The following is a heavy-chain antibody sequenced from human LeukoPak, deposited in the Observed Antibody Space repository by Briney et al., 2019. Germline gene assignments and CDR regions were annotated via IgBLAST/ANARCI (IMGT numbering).Heavy chain of an antibody. CDR1: GYTFTAYY. D-gene: IGHD3-22*01. CDR2: INPNGGDT. V-gene: IGHV1-2*02. Sequence: ASVKVSCKASGYTFTAYYMHWVRQAPGQGLEWMGWINPNGGDTNYAQKFQGRVTMTRDTSISTAYMELSRLRSDDTAVHYCAVPSSGYYFYFDDWGQGTLVTVSS. J-gene: IGHJ4*02. CDR3: AVPSSGYYFYFDD.